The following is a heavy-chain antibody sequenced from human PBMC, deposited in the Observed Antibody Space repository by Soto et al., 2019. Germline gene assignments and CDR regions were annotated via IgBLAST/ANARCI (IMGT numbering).Heavy chain of an antibody. Sequence: SETLSLTCTVSGGSISSSSYYWGWIRQSPGKGLEWIGSFYFSGSTYYSPSLKSRVTISGDTSKKQISLRLSSVTAADTAVYYCARISVASRYMDVWGKGTTVTVSS. J-gene: IGHJ6*03. CDR2: FYFSGST. CDR3: ARISVASRYMDV. CDR1: GGSISSSSYY. D-gene: IGHD5-12*01. V-gene: IGHV4-39*01.